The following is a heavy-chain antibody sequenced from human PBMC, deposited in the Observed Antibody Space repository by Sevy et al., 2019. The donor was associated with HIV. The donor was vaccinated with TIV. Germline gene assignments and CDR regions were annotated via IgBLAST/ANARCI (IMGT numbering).Heavy chain of an antibody. CDR3: ARNVPDLCSSTSCYAYYYYGMDV. V-gene: IGHV3-21*01. Sequence: GGSLRLSCAASGFTFSSYSMNWVRQAPGKGLEWVSSISSSSSNIYYADSVKGRFTISRDNAKNSLYLQMNSLRAEDTAVYYCARNVPDLCSSTSCYAYYYYGMDVWGQGTTVTVSS. D-gene: IGHD2-2*01. CDR2: ISSSSSNI. CDR1: GFTFSSYS. J-gene: IGHJ6*02.